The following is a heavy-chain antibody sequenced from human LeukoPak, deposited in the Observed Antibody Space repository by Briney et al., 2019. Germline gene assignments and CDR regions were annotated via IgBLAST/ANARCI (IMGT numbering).Heavy chain of an antibody. CDR1: GYSISSGYY. V-gene: IGHV4-38-2*01. Sequence: SETLSLTCAVSGYSISSGYYWGWIRQPPGKGLEWIGSIYHSGSTYYNPSLKSRVTISVDTSKNQFSLKLSSVTAADTAVYYCARVLGYCSSTSCHTADYWGQGTLVTVSS. D-gene: IGHD2-2*01. J-gene: IGHJ4*02. CDR2: IYHSGST. CDR3: ARVLGYCSSTSCHTADY.